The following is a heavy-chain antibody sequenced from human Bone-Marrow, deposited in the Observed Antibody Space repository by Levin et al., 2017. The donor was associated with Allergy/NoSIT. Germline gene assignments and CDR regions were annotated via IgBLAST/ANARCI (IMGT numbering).Heavy chain of an antibody. CDR1: GGSISNYY. J-gene: IGHJ2*01. CDR3: AREGYGAGDCSPLGWSSDL. Sequence: PSKTLSLTCTVSGGSISNYYWSWIRQPPGKGLEWIGYIYNSRSTKYNPSLKSRVTISVDTSKNQVSLQLSSVAAADTGVYYCAREGYGAGDCSPLGWSSDLWGRGTLVTVSS. CDR2: IYNSRST. D-gene: IGHD2-21*02. V-gene: IGHV4-59*01.